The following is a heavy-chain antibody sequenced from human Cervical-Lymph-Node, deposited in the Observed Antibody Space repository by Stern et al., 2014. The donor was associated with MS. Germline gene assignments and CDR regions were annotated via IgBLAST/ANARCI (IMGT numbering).Heavy chain of an antibody. D-gene: IGHD5-18*01. CDR3: AIMGTNGIDV. Sequence: VQLVQSGTEVKKPGASVKVSCKASGDTFSTYGVNWVRQAPGQRLEWLGWISGYKGTTNYAQRLQGRVTLTTDSSTTTAYMELRSLRSDDTAVYYCAIMGTNGIDVWGQGTTVTVSS. CDR1: GDTFSTYG. J-gene: IGHJ6*01. V-gene: IGHV1-18*01. CDR2: ISGYKGTT.